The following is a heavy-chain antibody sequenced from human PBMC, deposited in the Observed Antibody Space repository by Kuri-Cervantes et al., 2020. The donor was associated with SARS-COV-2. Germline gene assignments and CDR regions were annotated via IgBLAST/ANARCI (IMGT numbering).Heavy chain of an antibody. CDR1: GFTFSSYA. J-gene: IGHJ4*02. V-gene: IGHV3-49*04. D-gene: IGHD3-3*01. Sequence: GESLKISCAASGFTFSSYAMSWVRQAPGRGLEWVGFIRSKAYGGTTEYAASVKGRFTISRDDSKSIAYLQMNSLKTEDTAVYYCTRDYDFWSGTDYWGQGTLVTVSS. CDR3: TRDYDFWSGTDY. CDR2: IRSKAYGGTT.